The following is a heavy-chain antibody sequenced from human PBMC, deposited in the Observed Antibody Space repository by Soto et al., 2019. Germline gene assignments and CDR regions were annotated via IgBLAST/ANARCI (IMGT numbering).Heavy chain of an antibody. CDR1: GFTFSSYG. D-gene: IGHD1-7*01. J-gene: IGHJ6*02. CDR2: ISYDGSNK. Sequence: QSGGSLRLSCAASGFTFSSYGMHWVRQAPGKGLEWVAVISYDGSNKYYADSVKGRFTISRDNSKNTLYLQMNSLRAEDTAVYYCAKDGQGWNYYYYYGMDVWGQGTTVTVSS. CDR3: AKDGQGWNYYYYYGMDV. V-gene: IGHV3-30*18.